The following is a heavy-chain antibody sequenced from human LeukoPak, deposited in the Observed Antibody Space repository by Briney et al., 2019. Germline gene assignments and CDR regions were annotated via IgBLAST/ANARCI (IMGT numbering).Heavy chain of an antibody. CDR3: ARGFGVDY. J-gene: IGHJ4*02. V-gene: IGHV3-7*01. D-gene: IGHD3-10*01. CDR2: IKQDGSEQ. CDR1: GFIFSSHW. Sequence: GGSLRLSCVGSGFIFSSHWMTWVRQAPGKGLEWVANIKQDGSEQYYVDSVKGRFTISRDNAKTSLYLQMNSLRPEDAAVYYCARGFGVDYWGQETLVTVSS.